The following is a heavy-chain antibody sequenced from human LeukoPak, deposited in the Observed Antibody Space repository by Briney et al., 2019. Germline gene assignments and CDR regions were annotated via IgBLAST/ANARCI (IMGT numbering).Heavy chain of an antibody. CDR3: TTEFGGYYFDY. CDR2: IRSKSHGGTS. CDR1: GFTLSNAW. V-gene: IGHV3-15*01. J-gene: IGHJ4*02. Sequence: GGSLRLSCAASGFTLSNAWMTWVRQAPGKGLEWVGRIRSKSHGGTSDYAAPAKGKFTISRDDSKNTLYLQMNSLNIEDTAVYYCTTEFGGYYFDYWGQGTLVTVSS. D-gene: IGHD3-16*01.